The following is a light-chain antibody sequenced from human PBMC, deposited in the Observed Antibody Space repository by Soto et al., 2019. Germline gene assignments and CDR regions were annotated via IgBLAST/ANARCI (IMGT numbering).Light chain of an antibody. CDR2: SAS. V-gene: IGKV3-20*01. CDR1: QSVSTTY. J-gene: IGKJ2*01. Sequence: EIVLTQSPGTLSLSPGERATLSCRASQSVSTTYLAWYQQKPGQAPRLLIYSASRRATGIPDRFSGSGSGTYFTLTISRLEPEDFAVYYCQQFGGSPPMYTFGQGTKLEIK. CDR3: QQFGGSPPMYT.